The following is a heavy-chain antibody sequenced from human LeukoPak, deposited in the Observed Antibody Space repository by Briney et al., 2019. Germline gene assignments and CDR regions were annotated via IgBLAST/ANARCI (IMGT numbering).Heavy chain of an antibody. J-gene: IGHJ3*02. CDR2: IIPIFGTA. V-gene: IGHV1-69*06. Sequence: ASVKVSCKASGYTFTGYYMHWVRQAPGQGLEWMGGIIPIFGTANYAQKFQGRVTITADKSTSTAYMELSSLRSEDTAVYYCARVVTGSGLQSDAFDIWGQGTMVTVSS. CDR3: ARVVTGSGLQSDAFDI. D-gene: IGHD3-10*01. CDR1: GYTFTGYY.